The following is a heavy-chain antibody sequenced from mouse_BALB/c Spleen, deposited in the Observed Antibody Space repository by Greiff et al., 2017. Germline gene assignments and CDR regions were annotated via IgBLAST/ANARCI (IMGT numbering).Heavy chain of an antibody. Sequence: EVQLVESGGGLVQPGGSLKLSCAASGFTFSSYGMSWVRQTPDKRLELVATINSNGGSTYYPDSVKGRFTISRDNAKNTLYLQMSSLKSEDTAMYYCARDPPYWGQGTSVTVSS. CDR2: INSNGGST. CDR1: GFTFSSYG. CDR3: ARDPPY. V-gene: IGHV5-6-3*01. J-gene: IGHJ4*01.